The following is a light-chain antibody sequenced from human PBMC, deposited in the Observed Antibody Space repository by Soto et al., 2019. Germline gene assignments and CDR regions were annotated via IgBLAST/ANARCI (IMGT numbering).Light chain of an antibody. CDR3: SSYASSNILV. J-gene: IGLJ2*01. CDR2: DVS. CDR1: SRDVGGYNW. Sequence: QSALTQPASVSGSPGQSITISCTGTSRDVGGYNWVSWYQQHPGKVPKLMIYDVSNRPSGVSNRFSGSKSGNTASLTISGLQAEDEADYYCSSYASSNILVFGGGTQLTVL. V-gene: IGLV2-14*01.